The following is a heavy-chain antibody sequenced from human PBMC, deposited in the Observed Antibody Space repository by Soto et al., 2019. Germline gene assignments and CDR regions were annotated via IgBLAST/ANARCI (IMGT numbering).Heavy chain of an antibody. CDR2: IIPVLGVE. CDR1: GGSFSSYI. D-gene: IGHD6-19*01. J-gene: IGHJ4*02. V-gene: IGHV1-69*04. CDR3: AREGVRGIAVAGTSVDY. Sequence: GASVKVSCKASGGSFSSYIVSWVRQAPGQGLEWMGRIIPVLGVEYYAQKFQGRVTMTRDTSTSTVYMELSSLRSEDTAVYYCAREGVRGIAVAGTSVDYWGQGTLVTVSS.